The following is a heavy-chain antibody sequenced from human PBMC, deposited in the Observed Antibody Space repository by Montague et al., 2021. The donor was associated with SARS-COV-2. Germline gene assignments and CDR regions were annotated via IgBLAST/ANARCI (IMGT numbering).Heavy chain of an antibody. CDR2: IYYTGST. J-gene: IGHJ4*02. V-gene: IGHV4-59*08. D-gene: IGHD3-22*01. Sequence: SETLSLTCTVSGGSISSYYWSWIRQHPGKGLEWIGYIYYTGSTNYNPSLRSRVTISVDTSKKQFSLKLNSVTAADTAVYYCACRYDSSGYYVFWGQGTLVTVSS. CDR1: GGSISSYY. CDR3: ACRYDSSGYYVF.